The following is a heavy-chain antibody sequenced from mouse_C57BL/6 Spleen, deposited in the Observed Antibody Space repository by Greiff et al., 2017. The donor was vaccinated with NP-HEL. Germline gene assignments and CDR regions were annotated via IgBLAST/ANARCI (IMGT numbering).Heavy chain of an antibody. CDR1: GYTFTSYW. Sequence: QVQLQQPGAELVRPGSSVKLSCKASGYTFTSYWMHWVKQRPIQGLEWIGNIDPSDSETHYNQKFKDKATLTVDKSSSTAYMQLSSLTSEDSAVYYGARRSDYPYAMDYWGQGTSVTVSS. D-gene: IGHD2-4*01. CDR2: IDPSDSET. CDR3: ARRSDYPYAMDY. V-gene: IGHV1-52*01. J-gene: IGHJ4*01.